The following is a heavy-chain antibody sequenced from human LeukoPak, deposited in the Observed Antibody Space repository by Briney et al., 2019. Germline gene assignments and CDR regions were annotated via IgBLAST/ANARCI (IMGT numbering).Heavy chain of an antibody. CDR2: IYTSGST. V-gene: IGHV4-61*02. Sequence: SETLSLTCTVSGGSISSGSYYWSWIRQPAGKGLEWIGRIYTSGSTNYNPSPKSRVTISVDTSKNQFSLKLSSVTAADTAVYYCARWAVGGDYWGQGTLVTVSS. D-gene: IGHD6-19*01. CDR1: GGSISSGSYY. J-gene: IGHJ4*02. CDR3: ARWAVGGDY.